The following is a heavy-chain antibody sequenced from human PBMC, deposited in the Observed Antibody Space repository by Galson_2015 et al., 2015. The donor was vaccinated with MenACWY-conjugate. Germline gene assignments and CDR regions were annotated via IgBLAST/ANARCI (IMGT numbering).Heavy chain of an antibody. Sequence: SLRLSCAVSGFTFSSYWMHWVRQAPGKGLVWVSRINSDGSSTSYADTAKGRFTISRDNAKNTLYLQMNSLRAEDTAVYYCARTGGRPPRGFDYWGQGTLVTVSS. V-gene: IGHV3-74*01. CDR1: GFTFSSYW. CDR2: INSDGSST. J-gene: IGHJ4*02. CDR3: ARTGGRPPRGFDY. D-gene: IGHD1-26*01.